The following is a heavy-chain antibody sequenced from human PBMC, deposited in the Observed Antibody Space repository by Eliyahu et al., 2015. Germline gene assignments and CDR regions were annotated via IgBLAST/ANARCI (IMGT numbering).Heavy chain of an antibody. V-gene: IGHV3-23*01. Sequence: EVQLLESGGGLVQPGGSLRLSCAASGFPFRSXALXCVLXAXXEGLEWVSAISGSGGSTYYADSVKGRFTISRDNSKNTLYLQMNSLRAEDTAVYYCATRPSVRYYDFWSGSPGTSRVSYGMDVWGQGTTVTVSS. J-gene: IGHJ6*02. CDR2: ISGSGGST. D-gene: IGHD3-3*01. CDR1: GFPFRSXA. CDR3: ATRPSVRYYDFWSGSPGTSRVSYGMDV.